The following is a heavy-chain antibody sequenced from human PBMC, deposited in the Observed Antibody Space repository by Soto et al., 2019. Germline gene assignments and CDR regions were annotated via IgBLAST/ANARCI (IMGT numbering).Heavy chain of an antibody. J-gene: IGHJ6*02. CDR3: ARETAMVYSYYYGMDV. V-gene: IGHV3-7*03. D-gene: IGHD5-18*01. CDR2: IKQDGSEK. CDR1: GFTFSSYW. Sequence: HPGGSLRLSCAASGFTFSSYWMSWVRQAPGKGLEWVANIKQDGSEKYYVDSVKGRFTISRDNAKNSLYLQMNSLRAEDTAVYYCARETAMVYSYYYGMDVWGQGTTVTVS.